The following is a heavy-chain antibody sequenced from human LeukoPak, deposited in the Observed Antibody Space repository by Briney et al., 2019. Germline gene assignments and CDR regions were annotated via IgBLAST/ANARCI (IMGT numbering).Heavy chain of an antibody. CDR2: IYHSGST. CDR1: GGSISSGGYS. D-gene: IGHD6-13*01. J-gene: IGHJ6*04. Sequence: PSETLPPTCAVSGGSISSGGYSWSWIRQPPGKGLEWIGYIYHSGSTYYNPSLKSRVTISVDRSKNQFSLKLSSVTAADTAVYYCARAPFGYSSSWYSGMDVWGKGTTVTVSS. CDR3: ARAPFGYSSSWYSGMDV. V-gene: IGHV4-30-2*01.